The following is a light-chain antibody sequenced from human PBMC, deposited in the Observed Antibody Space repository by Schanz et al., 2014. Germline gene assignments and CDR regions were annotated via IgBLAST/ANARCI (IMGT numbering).Light chain of an antibody. V-gene: IGKV3-20*01. Sequence: EIVLTQSPRTLSLSLGEGATLSCRASQSVFNNYLAWFQQKPGQAPRLLIYGASTRATGIPDRFSGSGSGTDFTLTISSLQSEDFAVYYCQQYNNWPSWTFGQGTKVEIK. CDR3: QQYNNWPSWT. J-gene: IGKJ1*01. CDR2: GAS. CDR1: QSVFNNY.